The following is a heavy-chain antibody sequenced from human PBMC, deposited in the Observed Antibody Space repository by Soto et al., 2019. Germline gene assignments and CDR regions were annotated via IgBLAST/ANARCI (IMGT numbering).Heavy chain of an antibody. D-gene: IGHD3-16*01. CDR1: GYTFTSYG. Sequence: ASVKVSCKASGYTFTSYGISWVRQAPGQGLEWMGWISAYNGNTNYAQKLQGRVTMTTDTSTSTAYMELRSLRSDGTAVYYCARTFTFGGVNPLGAFDIRAQRTTVTGSS. CDR2: ISAYNGNT. V-gene: IGHV1-18*01. CDR3: ARTFTFGGVNPLGAFDI. J-gene: IGHJ6*02.